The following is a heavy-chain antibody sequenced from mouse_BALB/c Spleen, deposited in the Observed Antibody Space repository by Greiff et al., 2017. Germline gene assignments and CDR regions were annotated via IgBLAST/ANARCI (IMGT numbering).Heavy chain of an antibody. CDR2: ISSGGSYT. J-gene: IGHJ3*01. V-gene: IGHV5-6-4*01. CDR1: GFTFSSYT. Sequence: EVKLEESGGGLVKPGGSLKLSCAASGFTFSSYTMSWVRQTPEKRLEWVATISSGGSYTYYPDSVKGRFTISRDNAKNTLYLQMSSLKSEDTAMYYCTRDEEYRGYDWFAYWGQGTLVTVSA. CDR3: TRDEEYRGYDWFAY. D-gene: IGHD2-2*01.